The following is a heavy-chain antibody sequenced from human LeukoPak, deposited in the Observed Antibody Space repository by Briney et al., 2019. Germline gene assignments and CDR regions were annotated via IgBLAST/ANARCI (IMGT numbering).Heavy chain of an antibody. V-gene: IGHV4-34*01. CDR3: ARGATISETGYFDF. J-gene: IGHJ4*03. D-gene: IGHD5-24*01. CDR2: IDHRGDT. Sequence: SETLSLTCAVYGGSFSRYYWSWIRQSPGKGLEWIAEIDHRGDTNYNPSVKSRVTTSVDTSKNQFCLKVRSLSAADTAVYYCARGATISETGYFDFWGQGTPVTVSS. CDR1: GGSFSRYY.